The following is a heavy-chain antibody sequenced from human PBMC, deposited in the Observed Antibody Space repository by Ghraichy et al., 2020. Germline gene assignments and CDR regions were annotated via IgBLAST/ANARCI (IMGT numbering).Heavy chain of an antibody. D-gene: IGHD4-23*01. CDR1: GGSISSYY. CDR2: IYNDGIT. J-gene: IGHJ5*02. V-gene: IGHV4-4*07. CDR3: AANYGVNSWLDP. Sequence: SETLSLTCTVSGGSISSYYGSWIRQPAGKGLEWIGRIYNDGITNYNPALQSRVTMSVDTSKNQYSLKLRSVTAADTAVYYCAANYGVNSWLDPWGQGTLVTASS.